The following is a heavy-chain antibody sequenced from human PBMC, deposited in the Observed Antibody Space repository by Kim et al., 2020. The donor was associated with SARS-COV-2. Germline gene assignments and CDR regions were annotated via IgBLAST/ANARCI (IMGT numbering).Heavy chain of an antibody. J-gene: IGHJ4*02. CDR1: GFTFSSYG. D-gene: IGHD1-26*01. CDR2: LSYDGSNK. CDR3: AKDQGEWEPPFDY. Sequence: GGSLRLSCAASGFTFSSYGMNWVRQAPGKGLEWVAVLSYDGSNKYYADSVKGRFTISRDNSKNTLYLQMNSLRAEDTAVYYCAKDQGEWEPPFDYWGQGT. V-gene: IGHV3-30*18.